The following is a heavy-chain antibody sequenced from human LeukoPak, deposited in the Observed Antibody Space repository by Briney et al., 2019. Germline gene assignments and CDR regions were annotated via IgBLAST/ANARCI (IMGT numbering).Heavy chain of an antibody. J-gene: IGHJ4*02. CDR1: GFTFSTYG. D-gene: IGHD3-10*01. CDR3: AEDHYYYGSGIYFMHYFDY. V-gene: IGHV3-30*18. CDR2: ISYDGSNK. Sequence: GRSLRLSCAASGFTFSTYGMHWVRQAPGKGLEWVGVISYDGSNKYYADSVKGRFTISRENSKNTLHLQMNSLRAEDTAVYYCAEDHYYYGSGIYFMHYFDYWGQGTLVTVSS.